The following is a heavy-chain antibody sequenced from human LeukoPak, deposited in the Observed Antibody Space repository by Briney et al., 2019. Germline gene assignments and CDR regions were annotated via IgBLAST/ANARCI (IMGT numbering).Heavy chain of an antibody. Sequence: SVKVSCKASGGTFISYAISRVRQAPGQGLEWMGGIIPIFGTANYAQKFQGRVTITTDESTSTAYMELSSLRSEDTAVYYCASSQGGIYYFDYWGQGTLVTVSS. J-gene: IGHJ4*02. V-gene: IGHV1-69*05. CDR3: ASSQGGIYYFDY. CDR2: IIPIFGTA. CDR1: GGTFISYA. D-gene: IGHD2/OR15-2a*01.